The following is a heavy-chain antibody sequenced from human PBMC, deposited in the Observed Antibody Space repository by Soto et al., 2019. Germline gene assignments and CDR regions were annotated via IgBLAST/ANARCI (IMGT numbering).Heavy chain of an antibody. J-gene: IGHJ6*02. CDR3: ARDYIVVVVAATSTSPYYYYGMDV. Sequence: GAPVKLCSEDSGVAFSSYSLSWLCQSPGQGLEWMGGIIPIFGTANYAQKFQGRVTITADESTSTAYMELSSLRSEDTAVYYCARDYIVVVVAATSTSPYYYYGMDVWGQGTTVTVS. V-gene: IGHV1-69*13. CDR1: GVAFSSYS. CDR2: IIPIFGTA. D-gene: IGHD2-15*01.